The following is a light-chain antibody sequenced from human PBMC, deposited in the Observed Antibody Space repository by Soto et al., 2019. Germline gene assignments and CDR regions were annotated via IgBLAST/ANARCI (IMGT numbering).Light chain of an antibody. Sequence: EVVMTQSPATLSVSPGERATLSCKASQSVRNNLVWYLQKPGQAPKPIIYDATTRATGIPVRFSGSGCGTEFTLTISSLQSEDVGVYYCQQYDNWPPKTFGGGTKVDVK. V-gene: IGKV3-15*01. J-gene: IGKJ4*01. CDR3: QQYDNWPPKT. CDR1: QSVRNN. CDR2: DAT.